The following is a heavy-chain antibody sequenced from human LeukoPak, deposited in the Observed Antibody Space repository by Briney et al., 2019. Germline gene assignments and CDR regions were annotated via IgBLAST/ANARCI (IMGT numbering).Heavy chain of an antibody. Sequence: GGSLRLSCPASGFTFSSYAMHWVGQAQGRGPEWVAVISYDGSNKYYADSVKGRFTISRDNSKNTLYLQMNSLRAEDTAVYYCARDRVATADYWGQGTLVTVSS. CDR3: ARDRVATADY. V-gene: IGHV3-30*01. J-gene: IGHJ4*02. CDR1: GFTFSSYA. CDR2: ISYDGSNK. D-gene: IGHD5-12*01.